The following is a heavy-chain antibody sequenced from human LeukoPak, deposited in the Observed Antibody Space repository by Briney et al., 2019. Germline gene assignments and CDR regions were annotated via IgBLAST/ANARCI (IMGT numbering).Heavy chain of an antibody. V-gene: IGHV4-59*01. CDR3: ARETSQKGAHYMDV. CDR1: GGSISSYY. D-gene: IGHD3-16*01. CDR2: IYYSGST. Sequence: ASETLSLTCTVSGGSISSYYWSWIRQPPGKGLEWIGYIYYSGSTNYNPSLKSRVTISVDTSKNQFSLKLSSVTAADTAVYYCARETSQKGAHYMDVWGKGTTVTVSS. J-gene: IGHJ6*03.